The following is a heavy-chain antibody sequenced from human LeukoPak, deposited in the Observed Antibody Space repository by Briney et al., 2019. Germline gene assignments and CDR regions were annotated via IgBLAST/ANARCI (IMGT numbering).Heavy chain of an antibody. CDR3: AKDWDTAMVQGVFDY. Sequence: GGSLRLSCAASGFTFSSYAMSWVRQAPGKGLEWVSGISGSGSTTYYADSVKGRFTISRDNSKNTLYLQMNSLRAEDTAVYYCAKDWDTAMVQGVFDYWGQGTLVTVSS. D-gene: IGHD5-18*01. V-gene: IGHV3-23*01. J-gene: IGHJ4*02. CDR2: ISGSGSTT. CDR1: GFTFSSYA.